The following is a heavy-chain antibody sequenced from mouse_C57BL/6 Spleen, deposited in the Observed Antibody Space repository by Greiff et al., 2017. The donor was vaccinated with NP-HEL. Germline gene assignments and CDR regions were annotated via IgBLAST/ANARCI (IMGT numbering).Heavy chain of an antibody. CDR2: IDPSDSET. Sequence: QVQLKQPGAELVRPGSSVKLSCKASGYTFTSYWMHWVKQRPIQGLEWIGNIDPSDSETHYNQKFKDKATLTVDKSSSTAYMQLSSLTSEDSAVYYCARDPYYYGSSYDYWGQGTTLTVSS. J-gene: IGHJ2*01. CDR1: GYTFTSYW. CDR3: ARDPYYYGSSYDY. D-gene: IGHD1-1*01. V-gene: IGHV1-52*01.